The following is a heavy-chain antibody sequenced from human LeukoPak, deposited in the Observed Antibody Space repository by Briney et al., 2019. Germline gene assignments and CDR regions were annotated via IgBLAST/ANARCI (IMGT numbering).Heavy chain of an antibody. CDR1: GFTFSSYA. J-gene: IGHJ4*02. CDR3: AKRSAGGSYFFDY. CDR2: ISGSGGST. Sequence: PGGSLRLSCAASGFTFSSYAMSWVRQAPGKGLEWVSAISGSGGSTYYADSVKGRFTVSRDNSKNTLYLQMNSLRAEDTAVYYCAKRSAGGSYFFDYWGQGALVTVSS. D-gene: IGHD1-26*01. V-gene: IGHV3-23*01.